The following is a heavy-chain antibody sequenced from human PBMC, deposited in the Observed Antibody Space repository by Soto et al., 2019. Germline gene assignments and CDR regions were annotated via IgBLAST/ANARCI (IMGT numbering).Heavy chain of an antibody. Sequence: GASVKVSCKASGYTFTSYGISWVRQAPGQGLEWMGWISAYNGNTNYAQKLQGRVTMTTDTSTSTAYMELRSLRSDDTAVYYCARTNYGSGSYYITPNLDYWGQGTLVTVSS. J-gene: IGHJ4*02. D-gene: IGHD3-10*01. CDR2: ISAYNGNT. CDR3: ARTNYGSGSYYITPNLDY. CDR1: GYTFTSYG. V-gene: IGHV1-18*01.